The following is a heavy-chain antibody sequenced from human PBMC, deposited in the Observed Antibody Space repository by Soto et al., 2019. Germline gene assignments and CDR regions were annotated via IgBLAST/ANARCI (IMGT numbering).Heavy chain of an antibody. CDR3: AFQGSYSITYYYYGMDV. D-gene: IGHD3-10*01. V-gene: IGHV4-39*01. CDR2: IYYSGST. J-gene: IGHJ6*02. CDR1: GGSISSSSYY. Sequence: PSETLSLTCTVSGGSISSSSYYWGWIRQPPGKGLEWIGSIYYSGSTYYNPSLKSRVTISVDTSKNQFSLKLSSVTAADTAVYYCAFQGSYSITYYYYGMDVWGQGTTVTVYS.